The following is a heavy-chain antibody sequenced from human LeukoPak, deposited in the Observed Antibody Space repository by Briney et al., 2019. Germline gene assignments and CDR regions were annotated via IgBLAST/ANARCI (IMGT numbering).Heavy chain of an antibody. D-gene: IGHD6-13*01. CDR1: SGSFSGYY. J-gene: IGHJ6*03. CDR2: FNHSGST. CDR3: ARRKGAAAGLYYYYYYMDV. Sequence: SETLSLTCAVYSGSFSGYYWTWFRQPPGKGLEWIGEFNHSGSTNYNPSLKSRVTISVDTSKNQFSLKLSSVTAADTAVYYCARRKGAAAGLYYYYYYMDVWGKGTTVTISS. V-gene: IGHV4-34*01.